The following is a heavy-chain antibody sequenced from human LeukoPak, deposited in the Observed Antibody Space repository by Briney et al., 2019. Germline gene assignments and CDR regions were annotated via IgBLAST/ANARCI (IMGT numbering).Heavy chain of an antibody. D-gene: IGHD5-18*01. CDR3: ASRRAGYSYGLDY. J-gene: IGHJ4*02. CDR2: IYSGGST. V-gene: IGHV3-53*01. CDR1: GFTVSSNY. Sequence: QPGGSLRLSCAAAGFTVSSNYMSWVRQAPGKGLEWGSVIYSGGSTYYADSVKGRFTIYRHNSKNTLYLQMNSLRGEDTAVYYCASRRAGYSYGLDYWGQGTLVTVSS.